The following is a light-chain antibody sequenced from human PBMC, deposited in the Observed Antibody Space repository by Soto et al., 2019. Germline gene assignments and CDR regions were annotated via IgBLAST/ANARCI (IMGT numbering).Light chain of an antibody. Sequence: QSALTQPASVSGSPGQSITISCTGTSSDVGSYNLVSWYQQHPGKAPKLMIYEDSKRTSGVSNRFSGSKSGNTASLTISGLQTEYEADYYCCSYADSSTYVFGTGTKLTVL. J-gene: IGLJ1*01. CDR3: CSYADSSTYV. CDR2: EDS. CDR1: SSDVGSYNL. V-gene: IGLV2-23*01.